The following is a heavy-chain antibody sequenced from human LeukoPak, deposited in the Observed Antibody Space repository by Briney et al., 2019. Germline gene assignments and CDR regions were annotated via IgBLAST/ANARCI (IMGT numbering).Heavy chain of an antibody. J-gene: IGHJ4*02. CDR1: GGTFSSYA. CDR2: IFPIFGTA. Sequence: GASVKVSCKASGGTFSSYAISWVRQAPGQGLEWMGGIFPIFGTANYAQKFQGRVTITTDESTSTAYMELSSLRSEDTAVYYCAIGVVVTGLLDYWGQGTLVTVSS. CDR3: AIGVVVTGLLDY. V-gene: IGHV1-69*05. D-gene: IGHD2-21*02.